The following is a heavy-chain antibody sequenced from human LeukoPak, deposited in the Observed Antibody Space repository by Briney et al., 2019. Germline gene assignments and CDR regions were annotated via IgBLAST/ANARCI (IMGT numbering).Heavy chain of an antibody. J-gene: IGHJ4*02. CDR3: ARGGGRYCSGGSCYSSNGWYGGLNY. Sequence: ASVKVSCQASGYTFTSYGISWVRQAPGQGLEWMGWISTYNGHTNYARKVQGRVTMTTDKSTSTAYMELRSLRSDDTAVYYCARGGGRYCSGGSCYSSNGWYGGLNYWGQGTLVTVSS. D-gene: IGHD2-15*01. V-gene: IGHV1-18*01. CDR2: ISTYNGHT. CDR1: GYTFTSYG.